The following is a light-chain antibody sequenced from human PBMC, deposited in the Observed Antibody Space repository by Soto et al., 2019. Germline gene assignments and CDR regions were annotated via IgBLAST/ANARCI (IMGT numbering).Light chain of an antibody. CDR1: SSDVGSYNL. CDR3: CSYAGSSTLV. CDR2: EGS. V-gene: IGLV2-23*01. J-gene: IGLJ2*01. Sequence: QSALTQPASVSGSPGQSITISCTGTSSDVGSYNLVSWYQQHPGKAPKLMIYEGSKRPSGVSNRFSGSKSGNTASLTISGLQAEDEADYYCCSYAGSSTLVFVGGTKVTVL.